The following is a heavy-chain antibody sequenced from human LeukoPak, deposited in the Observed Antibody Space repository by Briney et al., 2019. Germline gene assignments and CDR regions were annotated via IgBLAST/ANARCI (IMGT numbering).Heavy chain of an antibody. J-gene: IGHJ4*02. CDR3: AKAGTANRGGDCYSNY. CDR2: ISGSGDST. Sequence: GGSLRLSCAASGFTFSSYAMSWVRQAPGKGLEWVSAISGSGDSTYYADSVKGRFTISRDNSKNTLYLQMNSLRAEDTAVYYCAKAGTANRGGDCYSNYWGQGTLVTVPS. CDR1: GFTFSSYA. D-gene: IGHD2-21*01. V-gene: IGHV3-23*01.